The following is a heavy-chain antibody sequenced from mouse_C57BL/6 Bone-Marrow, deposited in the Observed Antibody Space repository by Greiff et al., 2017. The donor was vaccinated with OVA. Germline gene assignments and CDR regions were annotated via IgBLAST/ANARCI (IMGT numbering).Heavy chain of an antibody. D-gene: IGHD4-1*01. Sequence: VQLKESGPELVKPGASVKIPCKASGYTFTDYNMDWVKQSHGKSLEWIGDINPNNGGTIYNQKFKGKATLTVDKTSSTAYMELRSLTSEDTAVYYGARREIRANWAGFAYWGQGALVTVSA. CDR3: ARREIRANWAGFAY. J-gene: IGHJ3*01. V-gene: IGHV1-18*01. CDR2: INPNNGGT. CDR1: GYTFTDYN.